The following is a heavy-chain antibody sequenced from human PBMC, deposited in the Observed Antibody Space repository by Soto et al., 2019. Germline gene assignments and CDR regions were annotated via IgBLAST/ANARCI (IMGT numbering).Heavy chain of an antibody. CDR3: ARGDPEYYYDSSGYSIPLNFEY. J-gene: IGHJ4*02. CDR1: GGSISSGDYY. CDR2: IYYSGST. Sequence: SETLSLTCTVSGGSISSGDYYWSWIRQPPGKGLEWIGYIYYSGSTYYNPSLKSRVTISVDTSKNQFSLKLSSVTAADTAVYYCARGDPEYYYDSSGYSIPLNFEYWGQGTXVTVSS. V-gene: IGHV4-30-4*01. D-gene: IGHD3-22*01.